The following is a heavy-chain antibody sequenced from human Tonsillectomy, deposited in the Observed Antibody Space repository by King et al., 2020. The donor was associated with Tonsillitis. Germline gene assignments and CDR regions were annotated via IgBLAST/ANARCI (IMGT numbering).Heavy chain of an antibody. CDR1: GFTFSSYS. CDR3: ARLATGSGAFDI. CDR2: ISRSSTYI. D-gene: IGHD1-26*01. J-gene: IGHJ3*02. V-gene: IGHV3-21*01. Sequence: VQLVESGGGLVKPGGSLRFACAASGFTFSSYSINWFRQAPGKGLEWVSSISRSSTYIYYADSVKGRFTISRDNAKNSLYLQMSSLRAEDTAVDYCARLATGSGAFDIWGQGTMVTVSS.